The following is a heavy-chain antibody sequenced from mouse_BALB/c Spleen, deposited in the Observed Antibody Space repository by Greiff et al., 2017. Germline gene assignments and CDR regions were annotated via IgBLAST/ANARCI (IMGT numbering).Heavy chain of an antibody. CDR1: GFSLTSYG. CDR3: AKCLILYDYGGGHAMDY. CDR2: IWGDGST. Sequence: VKLMESGPGLVAPSQSLSITCTVSGFSLTSYGVSWVRQPPGKGLEWLGVIWGDGSTNYHSALISRLSISKDNSKSQVFLKLNSLQTDDTATYYCAKCLILYDYGGGHAMDYWGQGTSVTVSS. V-gene: IGHV2-3*01. D-gene: IGHD2-4*01. J-gene: IGHJ4*01.